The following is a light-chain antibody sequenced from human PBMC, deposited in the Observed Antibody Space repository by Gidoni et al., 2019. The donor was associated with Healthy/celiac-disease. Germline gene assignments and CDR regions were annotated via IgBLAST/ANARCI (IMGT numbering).Light chain of an antibody. CDR3: HQRSNWPPWT. J-gene: IGKJ1*01. CDR1: QSVSSY. Sequence: EIVLTQSPSTLSLSPGERATLTCRDSQSVSSYLAWYQQKPGQAPTLLIYDAANRATGIPARFSGSGSGTDFTLTISSLEPEDVAVYYCHQRSNWPPWTFGQGTKVEIK. CDR2: DAA. V-gene: IGKV3-11*01.